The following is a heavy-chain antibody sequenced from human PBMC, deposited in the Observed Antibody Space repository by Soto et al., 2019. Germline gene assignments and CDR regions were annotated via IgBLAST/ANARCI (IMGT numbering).Heavy chain of an antibody. CDR3: AKDHAAITIFGVVTDFDY. D-gene: IGHD3-3*01. J-gene: IGHJ4*02. CDR1: GFTFSSYA. V-gene: IGHV3-23*01. Sequence: GGSLRLSCAASGFTFSSYAMSWVRQAPGKGLEWVSAISGSGGSTYYADSVKGRFTISRDNSKNTLYLQMNSLRAEDTAVYYCAKDHAAITIFGVVTDFDYWGQGTLVTVSS. CDR2: ISGSGGST.